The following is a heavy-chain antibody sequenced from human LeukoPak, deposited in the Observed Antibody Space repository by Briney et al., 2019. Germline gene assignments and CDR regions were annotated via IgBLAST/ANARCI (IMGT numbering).Heavy chain of an antibody. D-gene: IGHD3-10*01. CDR2: IYPGDSDT. CDR3: ARTTMVRGVMNWFDP. J-gene: IGHJ5*02. Sequence: GESLKISCKGSGYSFTSYWIGWVRQMPGKGLEWRGIIYPGDSDTRYSPSFQGQVTISADKSISTSYLQWSSLKAWDTAMYYCARTTMVRGVMNWFDPWGRGTLVTVSS. V-gene: IGHV5-51*01. CDR1: GYSFTSYW.